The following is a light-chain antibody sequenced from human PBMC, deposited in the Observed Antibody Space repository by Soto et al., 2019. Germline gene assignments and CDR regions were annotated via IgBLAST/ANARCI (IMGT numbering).Light chain of an antibody. Sequence: EIVLTQSPVTLSLSPGERATLSCRASQSVTSNYLAWYQQKPGQAPRLLIYGAFRRATGIPDRFSGSGSVTDFTLTISRLEPEDFAVYYCPQYGGTLYTFGQGTKLELK. V-gene: IGKV3-20*01. CDR2: GAF. J-gene: IGKJ2*01. CDR3: PQYGGTLYT. CDR1: QSVTSNY.